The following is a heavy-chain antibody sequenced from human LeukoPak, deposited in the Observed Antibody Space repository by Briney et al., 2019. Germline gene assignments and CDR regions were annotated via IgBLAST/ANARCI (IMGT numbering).Heavy chain of an antibody. Sequence: PSETLSLTCTVSGGSISSYYWSWIRQPPGKGLEWIGYIYYSGSTNYNPSLKSRVTISVDTSKNQFSLKLSSVTAADTAVYYCARMYDILTGYYPTWGQGALVTVSS. V-gene: IGHV4-59*08. CDR1: GGSISSYY. CDR2: IYYSGST. CDR3: ARMYDILTGYYPT. J-gene: IGHJ4*02. D-gene: IGHD3-9*01.